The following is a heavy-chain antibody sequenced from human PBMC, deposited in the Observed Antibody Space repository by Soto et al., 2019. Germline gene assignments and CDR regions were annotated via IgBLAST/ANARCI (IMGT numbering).Heavy chain of an antibody. CDR1: GFTFSNYG. Sequence: PGGSLRLSCAASGFTFSNYGMHWVRQAPGKGLEWVAFISYDGGNKYYADSVKGRFTISRDNSKNTLYLQMNSLRAEDAAIYYCARQKDIVGLSGLMKNFYYGLDVWGQGTTVTVSS. CDR3: ARQKDIVGLSGLMKNFYYGLDV. V-gene: IGHV3-30*03. CDR2: ISYDGGNK. J-gene: IGHJ6*02. D-gene: IGHD2-15*01.